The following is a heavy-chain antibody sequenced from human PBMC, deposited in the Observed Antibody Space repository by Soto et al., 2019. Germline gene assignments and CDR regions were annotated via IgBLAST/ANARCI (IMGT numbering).Heavy chain of an antibody. CDR2: ISYTGSA. V-gene: IGHV4-61*01. J-gene: IGHJ4*02. CDR3: LRPHGGY. Sequence: SETLSLTCTVSGCSISSTNYSWSWFRRPPGGRLELIGCISYTGSADCSPSLKSRISMSVGTSKNQFSLKLNSVTAADTAVYYCLRPHGGYWGQGIQVTVSS. CDR1: GCSISSTNYS.